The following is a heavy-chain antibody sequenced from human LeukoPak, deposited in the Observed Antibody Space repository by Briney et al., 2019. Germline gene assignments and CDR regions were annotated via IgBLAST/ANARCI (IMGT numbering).Heavy chain of an antibody. CDR1: GDSINDHY. D-gene: IGHD2-15*01. CDR2: IYSSVST. CDR3: ARGRYCSADICSGGDAFDI. Sequence: SETLSLTCTVSGDSINDHYWSWIRQPPGEGLEWIGYIYSSVSTNYNPSLKSRVTMSVDTSKNQFSPKLSSVTAADTAVYYCARGRYCSADICSGGDAFDIWGQGTMVSVSS. J-gene: IGHJ3*02. V-gene: IGHV4-4*09.